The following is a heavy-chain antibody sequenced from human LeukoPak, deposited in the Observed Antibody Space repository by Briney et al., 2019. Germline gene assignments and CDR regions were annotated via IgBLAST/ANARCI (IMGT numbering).Heavy chain of an antibody. D-gene: IGHD2-15*01. CDR3: ARGCSGGSCYN. J-gene: IGHJ4*02. Sequence: GGSLRLSCAASGFTFSSYSMNWVRQAPGKGLEWVSSISSSSSYIYYADSVKGRFTNSRDNAKNSLYLQMNSLRAEDTAVYYCARGCSGGSCYNWGQGTLVTVSS. CDR2: ISSSSSYI. CDR1: GFTFSSYS. V-gene: IGHV3-21*01.